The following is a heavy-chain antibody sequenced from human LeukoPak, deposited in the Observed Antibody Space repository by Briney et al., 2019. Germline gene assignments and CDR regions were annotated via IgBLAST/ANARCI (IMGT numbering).Heavy chain of an antibody. CDR3: ARGRAAAGYFDY. CDR2: ISTYDGNT. Sequence: GASVKVSCKASGYTFTSYGISWVRQAPGQGLEWMGWISTYDGNTNYAQIFQGRVTVTTDTSASTVYMELRSLRSDDTAVYYCARGRAAAGYFDYWGQGTLVTVSS. J-gene: IGHJ4*02. V-gene: IGHV1-18*01. D-gene: IGHD6-13*01. CDR1: GYTFTSYG.